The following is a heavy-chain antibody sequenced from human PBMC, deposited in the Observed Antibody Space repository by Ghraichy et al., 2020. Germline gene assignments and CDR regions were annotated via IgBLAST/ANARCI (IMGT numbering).Heavy chain of an antibody. CDR3: AKVKNGGVVGY. J-gene: IGHJ4*02. D-gene: IGHD3-16*01. V-gene: IGHV3-23*01. CDR1: GFTFSSYA. Sequence: GGSLRLSCEASGFTFSSYAMSWVRQAPGKELACVSAISGSGGSTYYADSVKGRFTISRDNSKNTLYLQMNSLRAEDTTVYYCAKVKNGGVVGYWGQGTLVTVSS. CDR2: ISGSGGST.